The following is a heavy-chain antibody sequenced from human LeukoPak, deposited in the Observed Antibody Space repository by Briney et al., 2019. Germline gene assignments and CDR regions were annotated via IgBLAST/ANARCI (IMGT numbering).Heavy chain of an antibody. CDR1: GYSFTSYW. CDR3: ARHVVYCSGGSCTSGRFDI. V-gene: IGHV5-10-1*01. D-gene: IGHD2-15*01. J-gene: IGHJ3*02. CDR2: IDPSDSYT. Sequence: GESLKISCKGSGYSFTSYWISWVRQMPGKGLERMGRIDPSDSYTNYSPSFQGHVTISADKSISTAYLQWSSLKASDTAMYYCARHVVYCSGGSCTSGRFDIWGQGTMVTVSS.